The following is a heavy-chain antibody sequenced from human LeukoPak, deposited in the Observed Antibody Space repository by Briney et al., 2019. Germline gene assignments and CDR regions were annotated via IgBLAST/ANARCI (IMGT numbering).Heavy chain of an antibody. J-gene: IGHJ4*02. CDR2: IYYSGST. D-gene: IGHD6-13*01. CDR3: ARQALAAAEN. Sequence: SETLSLTCTVSGGSISSSSYYWGWIRQPPGKGLEWIGSIYYSGSTYYNPSLKSRVTISVDTSKNQFSLKLSSVTAADTAVYYCARQALAAAENWGQGTLVTVSS. CDR1: GGSISSSSYY. V-gene: IGHV4-39*01.